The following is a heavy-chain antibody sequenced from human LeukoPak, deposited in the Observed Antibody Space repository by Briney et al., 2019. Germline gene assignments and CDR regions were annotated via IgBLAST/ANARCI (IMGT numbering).Heavy chain of an antibody. CDR1: GGSFGGYY. J-gene: IGHJ6*02. CDR2: INHSGST. CDR3: ARFKVRGVTRYYYYGMDV. Sequence: SETLSLTCAVYGGSFGGYYWSWIRQPPGKGLEWIGEINHSGSTNYNPSLKSRVTISVDTSKNQFSLKLSSVTAADTAVYYCARFKVRGVTRYYYYGMDVWGQGTTVTVSS. V-gene: IGHV4-34*01. D-gene: IGHD3-10*01.